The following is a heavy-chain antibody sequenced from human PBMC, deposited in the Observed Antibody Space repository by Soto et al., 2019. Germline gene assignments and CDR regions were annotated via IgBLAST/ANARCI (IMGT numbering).Heavy chain of an antibody. CDR3: AIIDALYYYYYGMDV. CDR2: MNPNSGNT. Sequence: QVQLVQSGAEVKKPGASVKVSCKASGYTFTSYDINWVRQATGQGLEWMGWMNPNSGNTGYAQKFQGRVTMTRNTSISTAYMELSCLRSEDTAVYYCAIIDALYYYYYGMDVWGQGTTVTVSS. V-gene: IGHV1-8*01. J-gene: IGHJ6*02. CDR1: GYTFTSYD.